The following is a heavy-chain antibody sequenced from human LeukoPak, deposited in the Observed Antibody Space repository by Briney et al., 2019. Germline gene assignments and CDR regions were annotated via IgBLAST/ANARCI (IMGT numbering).Heavy chain of an antibody. J-gene: IGHJ6*02. Sequence: SVKVSCKASGYTFTSYAISWVRQAPGQGLEWMGRIIPILGIANYAQKFQGRVTITADKSTSTAYMELSSLRSEDTAVYYCARPVRYYDSSGTPMDVWGQGTTVTVSS. CDR3: ARPVRYYDSSGTPMDV. V-gene: IGHV1-69*04. CDR2: IIPILGIA. CDR1: GYTFTSYA. D-gene: IGHD3-22*01.